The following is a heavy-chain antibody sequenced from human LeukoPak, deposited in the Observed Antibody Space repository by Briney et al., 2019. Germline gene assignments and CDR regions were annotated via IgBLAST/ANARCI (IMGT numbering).Heavy chain of an antibody. CDR2: IYYSGST. D-gene: IGHD2-15*01. V-gene: IGHV4-61*01. Sequence: SETLSLTCTVSGGSVSSGSYYWSWIRQPPGKGLEWIGYIYYSGSTNYSPSLKSRVTISVDTSKNQFSLKLSSVTAADTAVYYCARDRSGGSFYYYYGMDVWGKGTTVTVSS. CDR3: ARDRSGGSFYYYYGMDV. J-gene: IGHJ6*04. CDR1: GGSVSSGSYY.